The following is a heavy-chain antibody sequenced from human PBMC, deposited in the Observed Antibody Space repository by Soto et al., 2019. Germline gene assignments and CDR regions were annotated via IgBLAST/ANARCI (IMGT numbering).Heavy chain of an antibody. J-gene: IGHJ6*02. CDR3: AREEDILTGYGMDV. Sequence: QVQLQESGPGLVKPSQTLSLTCTVSGGSISSGGYYWSWIRQHPGKGLEWIGYIYYSGSTYYNPSLKSRVTISVDTYKNQCSLKLSSVTAADTAVYYCAREEDILTGYGMDVWGQGTTVTVSS. D-gene: IGHD3-9*01. V-gene: IGHV4-31*03. CDR1: GGSISSGGYY. CDR2: IYYSGST.